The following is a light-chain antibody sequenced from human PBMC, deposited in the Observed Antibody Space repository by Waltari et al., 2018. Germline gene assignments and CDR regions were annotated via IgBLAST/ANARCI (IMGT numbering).Light chain of an antibody. Sequence: DIQMTQSPSSLSASVGDTVTITCQASQDISKELNWYQQKPGKAPKLLVYDASNLETGVPLRFSGSGSGTYFTFTINSLQPEDIATYYCQQCFHVPTFGGGTKVEI. J-gene: IGKJ4*01. CDR1: QDISKE. CDR2: DAS. V-gene: IGKV1-33*01. CDR3: QQCFHVPT.